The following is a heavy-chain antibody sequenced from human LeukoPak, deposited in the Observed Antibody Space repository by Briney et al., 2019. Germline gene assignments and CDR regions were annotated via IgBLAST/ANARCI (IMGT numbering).Heavy chain of an antibody. J-gene: IGHJ3*02. Sequence: SGGSLRLSCAASGFTFSSYSMNWVRQAPGRGLEWVSSISGSSTYIYYADSVKGRFTISRDNAKNSLYLQMNSLRAEDTAVYYCARELLGSSLDAFDIWGQGTMVTVSS. D-gene: IGHD3-10*01. CDR3: ARELLGSSLDAFDI. V-gene: IGHV3-21*01. CDR1: GFTFSSYS. CDR2: ISGSSTYI.